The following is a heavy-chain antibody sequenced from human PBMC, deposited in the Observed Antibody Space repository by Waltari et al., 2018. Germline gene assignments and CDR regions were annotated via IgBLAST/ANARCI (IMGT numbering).Heavy chain of an antibody. CDR2: LYYSGST. V-gene: IGHV4-61*01. J-gene: IGHJ4*02. CDR3: AREGVGATSLAY. D-gene: IGHD1-26*01. CDR1: GGSVSRGSYH. Sequence: QVQLQESGPGLVKPSETLSLTCTVSGGSVSRGSYHWSWIRQPPGKGLEWIEYLYYSGSTNYNPSLMSRATISLDTSKSQFSLMLNSVTAADTAVYYCAREGVGATSLAYWGQGILVTVSS.